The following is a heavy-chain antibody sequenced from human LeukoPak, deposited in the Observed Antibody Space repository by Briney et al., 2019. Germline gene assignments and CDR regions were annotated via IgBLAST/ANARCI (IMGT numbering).Heavy chain of an antibody. CDR1: GYSISSSYY. J-gene: IGHJ4*02. V-gene: IGHV4-38-2*01. CDR3: ASLPSNTVTHDY. CDR2: IYHSGST. Sequence: SETLSLTCAVSGYSISSSYYWGWIRPPPGKGLEWIGTIYHSGSTHYNPSLKSRVTLSVDTSKNQFSLKLRSVTAADTAVYYCASLPSNTVTHDYWGQGTLVTGSS. D-gene: IGHD4-11*01.